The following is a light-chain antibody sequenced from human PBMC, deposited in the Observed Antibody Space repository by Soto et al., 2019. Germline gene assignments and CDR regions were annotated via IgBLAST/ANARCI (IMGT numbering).Light chain of an antibody. Sequence: NFMLTQPHSVSASPGKTVSISCTGSSGSISSNYVQWFQQRPGSAPTTVMYENDQRPSGVPDRFSGSIDTSSNSASLTISGLKTEDEADYYCQSYDSSNQIFGGGPKLTVL. V-gene: IGLV6-57*02. J-gene: IGLJ2*01. CDR2: END. CDR1: SGSISSNY. CDR3: QSYDSSNQI.